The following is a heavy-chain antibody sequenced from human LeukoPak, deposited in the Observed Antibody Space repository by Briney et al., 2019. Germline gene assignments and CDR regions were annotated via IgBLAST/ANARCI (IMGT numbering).Heavy chain of an antibody. CDR3: AREGYDSSGYDY. Sequence: SETLSLTCAVSGGSISSSNWWSWVRQPPGKGLEWIGEIYHSGSTNFNPSLKSRVTISVDKSKNQFSLKLTSVTAADTAVYYCAREGYDSSGYDYWGQGTLVTVSS. CDR2: IYHSGST. J-gene: IGHJ4*02. D-gene: IGHD3-22*01. CDR1: GGSISSSNW. V-gene: IGHV4-4*02.